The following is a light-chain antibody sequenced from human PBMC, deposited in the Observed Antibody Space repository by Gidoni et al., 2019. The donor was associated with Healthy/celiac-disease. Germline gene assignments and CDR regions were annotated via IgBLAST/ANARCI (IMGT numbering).Light chain of an antibody. V-gene: IGLV3-19*01. J-gene: IGLJ1*01. CDR1: SLRSYY. Sequence: SSELTQDPAGSVALVQTVRITCQGDSLRSYYASWYQQKPGQAPVLVIYGKNNRPSGIPDRFSGSSSGNTASLTITGAQAEDEADYYCNSRDSSGNRYVFGTGTKVTVL. CDR3: NSRDSSGNRYV. CDR2: GKN.